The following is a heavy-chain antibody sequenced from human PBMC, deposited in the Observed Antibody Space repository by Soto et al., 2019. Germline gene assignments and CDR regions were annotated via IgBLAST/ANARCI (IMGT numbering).Heavy chain of an antibody. CDR2: INPSGGST. V-gene: IGHV1-46*01. CDR1: GYTFTSYY. J-gene: IGHJ4*02. Sequence: ASVKVSCKASGYTFTSYYMHWVRQAPGQGLEWMGIINPSGGSTSYAQKFQGRVTMTRDTSTSTVYMELSSLRSEDTAVYYCARDYTQSGYDKSNFDYWGQGTLVTVSS. CDR3: ARDYTQSGYDKSNFDY. D-gene: IGHD5-12*01.